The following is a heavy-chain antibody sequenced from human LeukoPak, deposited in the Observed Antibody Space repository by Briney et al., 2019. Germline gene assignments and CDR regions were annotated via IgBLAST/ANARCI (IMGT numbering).Heavy chain of an antibody. CDR3: AKDFGRSAYDRPFDY. D-gene: IGHD5-12*01. CDR1: GFTFDDYA. J-gene: IGHJ4*02. Sequence: PGRSLRLSCAASGFTFDDYAMHGVRQAPGKGLEWVSGISWNSGSIAYADSVKGRFTISRDNAKNSLYLQMNSLRAEDTALYYCAKDFGRSAYDRPFDYWGQGTLVTVSS. V-gene: IGHV3-9*01. CDR2: ISWNSGSI.